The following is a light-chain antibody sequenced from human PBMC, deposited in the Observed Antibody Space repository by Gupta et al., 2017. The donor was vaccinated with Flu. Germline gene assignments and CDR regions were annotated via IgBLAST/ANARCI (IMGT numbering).Light chain of an antibody. CDR1: SSDVGGYDY. CDR2: AVT. J-gene: IGLJ2*01. V-gene: IGLV2-8*01. CDR3: TSYAGSNNVV. Sequence: QSALTPPPSASGSPGPSVTISCTGTSSDVGGYDYVSRYQQYPGKVPKLMIYAVTKRPAGVPDRFSGSKSGNTASLTVSGLQAEEEADYYCTSYAGSNNVVFGGGTKLTVL.